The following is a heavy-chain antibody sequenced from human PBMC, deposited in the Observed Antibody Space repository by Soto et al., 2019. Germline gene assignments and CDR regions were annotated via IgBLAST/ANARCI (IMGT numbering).Heavy chain of an antibody. Sequence: ASVKVSCKASSFIFTSYGINRVRQAPGQGLEWMGWISGYNGNTKYGQKFQDRVTLTADTSTATAFMEVRSLRGDDSAVYYCATSGGYHFGMDVWGQGTTVTVSS. CDR3: ATSGGYHFGMDV. V-gene: IGHV1-18*01. D-gene: IGHD2-8*02. CDR1: SFIFTSYG. J-gene: IGHJ6*02. CDR2: ISGYNGNT.